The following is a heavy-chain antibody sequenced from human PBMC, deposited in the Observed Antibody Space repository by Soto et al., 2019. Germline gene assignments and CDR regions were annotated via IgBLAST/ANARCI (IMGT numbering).Heavy chain of an antibody. D-gene: IGHD2-2*01. J-gene: IGHJ4*01. V-gene: IGHV4-34*01. Sequence: QVQLPQWGAGLLKPSETLSLTCAVYGGSFSGYYWCCIRQPPGKGLECIGEINPSGSTNYNPSLKSRVTISVDTSKNQFSLKLSSVTAADTAVYYCARGTSLQIVPAASYFYYWGNGTMATVAA. CDR2: INPSGST. CDR3: ARGTSLQIVPAASYFYY. CDR1: GGSFSGYY.